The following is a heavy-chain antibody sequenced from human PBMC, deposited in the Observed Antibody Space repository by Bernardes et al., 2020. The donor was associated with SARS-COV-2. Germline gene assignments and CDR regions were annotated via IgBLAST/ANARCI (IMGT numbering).Heavy chain of an antibody. CDR1: GFTFSSYW. CDR3: VRSAFSGGSGYFFDS. Sequence: VGSLILSCAASGFTFSSYWIHWVRQVPGKGLVWVSRINNDGRTITYADSVKGRFIISRDNAKNTLYLQMNSLRVEDAAMYYCVRSAFSGGSGYFFDSWGQGTLVTVSS. CDR2: INNDGRTI. V-gene: IGHV3-74*01. J-gene: IGHJ4*02. D-gene: IGHD3-22*01.